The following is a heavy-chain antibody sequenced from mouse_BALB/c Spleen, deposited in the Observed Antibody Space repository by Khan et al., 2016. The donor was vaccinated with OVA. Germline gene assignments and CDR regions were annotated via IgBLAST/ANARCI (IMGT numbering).Heavy chain of an antibody. J-gene: IGHJ1*01. CDR2: ISYSGST. CDR3: ARRSV. V-gene: IGHV3-2*02. CDR1: GYSITSDYA. Sequence: VQLQQSGPGLVKPSQSLSLTCTVTGYSITSDYAWNWIRQFPGNKLEWLGYISYSGSTCYNPSLKSRISITRDTSKNTFFLQLNSVTTEDTATYYCARRSVWGAGTTVTVSS.